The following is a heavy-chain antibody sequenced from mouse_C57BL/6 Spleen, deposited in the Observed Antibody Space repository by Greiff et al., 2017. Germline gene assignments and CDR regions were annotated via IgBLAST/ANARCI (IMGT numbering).Heavy chain of an antibody. D-gene: IGHD2-2*01. J-gene: IGHJ1*03. Sequence: VQLQESGPELVKPGASVKISCKASGYAFSSSWMNWVKQRPGKGLEWIGRIYPGDGDTNYNGKFKGKATLTADKSSSTAYMQLSSLTSEDSAVYFCAREWLRRGWYFDVWGTGTTVTVSS. CDR2: IYPGDGDT. V-gene: IGHV1-82*01. CDR1: GYAFSSSW. CDR3: AREWLRRGWYFDV.